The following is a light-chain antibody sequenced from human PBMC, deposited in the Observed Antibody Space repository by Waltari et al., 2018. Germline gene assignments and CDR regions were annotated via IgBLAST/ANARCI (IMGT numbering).Light chain of an antibody. CDR3: QQYGSSPYT. V-gene: IGKV3-20*01. J-gene: IGKJ2*01. CDR2: GAS. Sequence: EIVLTQSPGTLSFSPGDRATLSCRASQSVRSSYFACYQQKPGQAPRLLIYGASSRATGIPDRFSGSGSGIDFTLTISRLEPEDSAVYYCQQYGSSPYTFGQGTKVEIK. CDR1: QSVRSSY.